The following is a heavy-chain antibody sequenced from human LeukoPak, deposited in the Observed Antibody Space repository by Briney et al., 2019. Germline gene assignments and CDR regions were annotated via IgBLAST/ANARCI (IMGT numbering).Heavy chain of an antibody. V-gene: IGHV3-30*04. Sequence: PGGSLRLSCAASGFTFSSYALHWVRQAPGKGLEWVGVILYDGTMQYYADSVKGRFIISRDNSRNTLYLQMNTLKPEDTAVYYCAGDPRGPTGYDSSARDSFDYWGQGTLVTVSS. CDR2: ILYDGTMQ. J-gene: IGHJ4*02. CDR3: AGDPRGPTGYDSSARDSFDY. D-gene: IGHD3-22*01. CDR1: GFTFSSYA.